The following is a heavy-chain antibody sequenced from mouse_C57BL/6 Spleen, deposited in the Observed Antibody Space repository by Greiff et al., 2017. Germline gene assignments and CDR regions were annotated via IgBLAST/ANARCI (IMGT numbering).Heavy chain of an antibody. CDR1: GYTFTSYW. D-gene: IGHD1-1*01. CDR2: IDPSDSET. V-gene: IGHV1-52*01. Sequence: QVQLQQPGAELVRPGSSVKLSCKASGYTFTSYWMHWVKQRPIQGLEWIGNIDPSDSETHYNQKFKDKATLTVDKSSSTAYMQLSSLTSGDSAVYYCARDGGSRGPGRDMDDWGQGTSVTVSS. J-gene: IGHJ4*01. CDR3: ARDGGSRGPGRDMDD.